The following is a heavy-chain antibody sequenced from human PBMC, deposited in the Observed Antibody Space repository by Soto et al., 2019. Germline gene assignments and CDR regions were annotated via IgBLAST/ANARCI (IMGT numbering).Heavy chain of an antibody. CDR3: ARDPPYSSSWSYFDY. D-gene: IGHD6-13*01. CDR2: ITSTGSYI. CDR1: GSPFSDIT. Sequence: EVQLVESGEGLAKPGGSLKVSWPAFGSPFSDITRIWVGKAQGKGLNWLSSITSTGSYIYYADSVKGRFTISRDNAGSSLFLQMNSLRAEDTAMYYCARDPPYSSSWSYFDYWGQGTLVTVSS. J-gene: IGHJ4*02. V-gene: IGHV3-21*01.